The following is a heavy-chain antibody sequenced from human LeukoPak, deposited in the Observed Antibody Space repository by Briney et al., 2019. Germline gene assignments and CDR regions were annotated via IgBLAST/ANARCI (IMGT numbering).Heavy chain of an antibody. V-gene: IGHV3-23*01. CDR2: ISGGGSAR. D-gene: IGHD3/OR15-3a*01. CDR3: ARRSAPCGLDY. Sequence: PGGSLRLSCAASGFTFSSYAMSWVRQAPGKGLEWVSVISGGGSARYYADSVKGRFTISRDTSKNTLDLQMNSLRAEDTAFYYCARRSAPCGLDYWGQGTLVTVSS. J-gene: IGHJ4*02. CDR1: GFTFSSYA.